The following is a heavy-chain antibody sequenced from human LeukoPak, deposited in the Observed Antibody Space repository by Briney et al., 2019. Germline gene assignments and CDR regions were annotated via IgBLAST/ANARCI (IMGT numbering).Heavy chain of an antibody. J-gene: IGHJ4*02. CDR2: ISSSGSIT. V-gene: IGHV3-48*03. Sequence: GGSLRLSCAASGFIFSSYEMKWVRHARGKGVEGVSYISSSGSITYYADSVKGRFTISRDNAKKSLYLQMNSLRAEDTAVYYCARIAVTGMWYFDYWGQGTQVTVSS. CDR3: ARIAVTGMWYFDY. CDR1: GFIFSSYE. D-gene: IGHD6-19*01.